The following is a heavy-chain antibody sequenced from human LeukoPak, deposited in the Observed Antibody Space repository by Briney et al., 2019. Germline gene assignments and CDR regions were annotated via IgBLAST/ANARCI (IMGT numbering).Heavy chain of an antibody. J-gene: IGHJ4*02. V-gene: IGHV3-15*01. CDR1: GFTFSNAW. CDR3: TTDSSSSPDDFDY. D-gene: IGHD6-6*01. CDR2: IKSKTDGGTT. Sequence: PGGSLRLSCAASGFTFSNAWMSWVCQAPGKGLEWVGRIKSKTDGGTTDYAAPVKGRFTISRDDSKNTLYLQMNSLKTEDTAVYYWTTDSSSSPDDFDYWGQGTLVTVSS.